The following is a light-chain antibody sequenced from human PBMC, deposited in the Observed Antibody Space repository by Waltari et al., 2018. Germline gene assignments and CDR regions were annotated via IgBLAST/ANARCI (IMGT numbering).Light chain of an antibody. V-gene: IGKV1-5*03. Sequence: DIQLTQSPSTLSASVGDRVTITCRASQNILRYLAWYQQKPGKAPELLIYRASNLQSGVPSRFSGSGSGTEFTLTISGLQPDDSATYYCQQCNSYSWTFGQGTKVEIK. CDR2: RAS. CDR1: QNILRY. J-gene: IGKJ1*01. CDR3: QQCNSYSWT.